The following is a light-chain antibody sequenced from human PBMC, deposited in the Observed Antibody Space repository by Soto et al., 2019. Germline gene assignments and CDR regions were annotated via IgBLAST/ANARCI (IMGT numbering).Light chain of an antibody. Sequence: QSVLTQPASVSGSPGQSITISCTGTSSDVGGYNYVSWYQQHPGKAPKLMIYDVSNRPSGVSNRFSGSKSGNTASLTISGLQAEDEADYYCSSYTSSSVYVFGTGTKLPS. CDR2: DVS. V-gene: IGLV2-14*01. CDR1: SSDVGGYNY. CDR3: SSYTSSSVYV. J-gene: IGLJ1*01.